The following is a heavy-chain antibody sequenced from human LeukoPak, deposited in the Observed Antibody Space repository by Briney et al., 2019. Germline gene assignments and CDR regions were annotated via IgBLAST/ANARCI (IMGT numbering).Heavy chain of an antibody. Sequence: GGSLRLSCAASGFTFSSYWMHWVRQAPGKGLVWVSRINSDGSSTSYADSVKGRFTISRDNAKNTLYPQMNSLRAEDTAVYYCARANYYGSGRAAFDIWGQGTMVTVSS. J-gene: IGHJ3*02. CDR2: INSDGSST. CDR1: GFTFSSYW. CDR3: ARANYYGSGRAAFDI. V-gene: IGHV3-74*01. D-gene: IGHD3-10*01.